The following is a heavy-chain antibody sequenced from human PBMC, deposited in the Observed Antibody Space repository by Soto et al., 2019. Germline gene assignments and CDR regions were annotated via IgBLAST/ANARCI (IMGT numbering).Heavy chain of an antibody. Sequence: PSQTLSLTCAISGDSVSSNSAAWNWIRQSPSRGLEWLGRTYYRSKWYNDYAVSVKSRITINPDTSKNQFSLQLNSVTPEDTAVYYCARDRRNTAMVNYYYYGMDVWGQGTTVTVSS. V-gene: IGHV6-1*01. CDR1: GDSVSSNSAA. D-gene: IGHD5-18*01. J-gene: IGHJ6*02. CDR2: TYYRSKWYN. CDR3: ARDRRNTAMVNYYYYGMDV.